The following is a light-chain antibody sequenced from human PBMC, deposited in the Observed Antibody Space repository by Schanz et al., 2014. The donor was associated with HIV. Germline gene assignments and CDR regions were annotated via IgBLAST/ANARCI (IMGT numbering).Light chain of an antibody. CDR1: QSVSSF. V-gene: IGKV3-11*01. CDR2: TAS. CDR3: QQSYSPPWT. Sequence: DIVLTQSPATLSLSPGERATLSCRASQSVSSFLAWYQQKPGQAPRLLIYTASNRATGIPARFSGSGSGTDFTLTFSSLQPEDFATYYCQQSYSPPWTFGQGTKVEIK. J-gene: IGKJ1*01.